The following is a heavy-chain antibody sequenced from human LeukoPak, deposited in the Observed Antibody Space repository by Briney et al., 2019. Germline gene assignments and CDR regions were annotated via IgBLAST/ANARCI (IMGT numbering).Heavy chain of an antibody. J-gene: IGHJ3*02. CDR1: EFTFSSYG. CDR2: IQYDGSYK. D-gene: IGHD2-21*02. Sequence: PGGSLRLSCAASEFTFSSYGMHWVRQAPGKGLEWVAFIQYDGSYKDYGDSVKGRFTISRDNSKNTLYLQMNSLRAEDTAVYYCARASYCGGDCFWGGAFDIWGQGTMVTVSS. V-gene: IGHV3-30*02. CDR3: ARASYCGGDCFWGGAFDI.